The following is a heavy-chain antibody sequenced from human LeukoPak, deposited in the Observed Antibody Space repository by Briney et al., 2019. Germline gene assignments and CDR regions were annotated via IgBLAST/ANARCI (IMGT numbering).Heavy chain of an antibody. Sequence: SETLSLTCAVYGGSFSGYYWSWIRQPPGKGLEWIGEINHSGSTNYNPSLKSRVTISVDTSKNQFSLKLSSVTAADTAVYYCARHYDFLSGYYRVTYYFDYWGQGTLVTVSS. CDR1: GGSFSGYY. V-gene: IGHV4-34*01. J-gene: IGHJ4*02. D-gene: IGHD3-3*01. CDR2: INHSGST. CDR3: ARHYDFLSGYYRVTYYFDY.